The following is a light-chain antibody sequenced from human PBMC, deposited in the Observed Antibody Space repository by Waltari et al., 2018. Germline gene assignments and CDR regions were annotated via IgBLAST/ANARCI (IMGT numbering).Light chain of an antibody. Sequence: DLQMTQSPFTLSASEGDRVIINCRDSQSISNWLAWYQHKPGKAPKLLIYKASTLASGVQSRFIGSGSETDFRLTISSLQPDDFATYYCQQYNSYSLLTFGGGTKVEIK. CDR2: KAS. CDR3: QQYNSYSLLT. J-gene: IGKJ4*01. V-gene: IGKV1-5*03. CDR1: QSISNW.